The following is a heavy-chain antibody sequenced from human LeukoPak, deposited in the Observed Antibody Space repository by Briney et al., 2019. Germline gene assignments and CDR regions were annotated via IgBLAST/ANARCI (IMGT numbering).Heavy chain of an antibody. J-gene: IGHJ4*02. CDR1: GFTFSSYA. D-gene: IGHD2-15*01. V-gene: IGHV3-64*01. CDR3: ARVMCGSGGSCYFDY. Sequence: GSLRPSCAASGFTFSSYAMHWVRQAPGKGLEYVSAISSNGGSTYYANSVKGRFTISRDNSKNTLYLQMGSLRAEDMAVYYCARVMCGSGGSCYFDYWGQGTLVTVSS. CDR2: ISSNGGST.